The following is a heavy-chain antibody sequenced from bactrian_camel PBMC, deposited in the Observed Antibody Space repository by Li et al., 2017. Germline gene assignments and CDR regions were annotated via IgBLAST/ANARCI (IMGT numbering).Heavy chain of an antibody. Sequence: LVESGGGSVQAGGSLRLSCLVSGLPRSNRCMGWFRQSPGKEREGVAAFESAVSTAYADSVKGRFTISQDIAKNTLYLQMNSLKPEDTAMYYCSQVPCRPGNRWGTDSGYWGQGTQVTVS. CDR3: SQVPCRPGNRWGTDSGY. CDR2: FESAVST. J-gene: IGHJ6*01. CDR1: GLPRSNRC. D-gene: IGHD1*01. V-gene: IGHV3S55*01.